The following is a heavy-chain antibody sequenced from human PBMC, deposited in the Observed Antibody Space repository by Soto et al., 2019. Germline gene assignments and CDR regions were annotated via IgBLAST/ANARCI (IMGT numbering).Heavy chain of an antibody. CDR2: IIPDFGTA. D-gene: IGHD3-10*01. Sequence: SVKVSCKASGGPYNSFAISWVRQAPGQGLEWIGGIIPDFGTATYAQKFKGRVTITAEESTSTAYMELSSLTSEDTAVYYCARFLGGAGSYYDGQNYNYYNGMDVWGQGTTVTVSS. CDR3: ARFLGGAGSYYDGQNYNYYNGMDV. V-gene: IGHV1-69*13. CDR1: GGPYNSFA. J-gene: IGHJ6*02.